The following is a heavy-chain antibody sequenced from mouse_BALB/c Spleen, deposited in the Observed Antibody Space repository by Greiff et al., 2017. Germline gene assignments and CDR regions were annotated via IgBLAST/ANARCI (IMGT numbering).Heavy chain of an antibody. CDR3: ARRGSYGDLGY. D-gene: IGHD1-1*02. J-gene: IGHJ2*01. V-gene: IGHV3-6*02. Sequence: EVQLQQSGPGLVKPSQSLSLTCSVTGYSITSGYYWNWIRQFPGNKLEWMGYISYDGSNNYNPSLKNRISITRDTSKNQFFLKLNSVTTEDTATYYCARRGSYGDLGYWGQGTTLTVSS. CDR2: ISYDGSN. CDR1: GYSITSGYY.